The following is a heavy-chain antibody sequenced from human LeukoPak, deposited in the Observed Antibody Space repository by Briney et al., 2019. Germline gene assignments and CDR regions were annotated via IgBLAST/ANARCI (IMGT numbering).Heavy chain of an antibody. J-gene: IGHJ3*02. CDR1: GFTFSSYS. D-gene: IGHD5/OR15-5a*01. CDR2: ISSSSSYI. V-gene: IGHV3-21*01. Sequence: GGSLRLSCAASGFTFSSYSMNWVRQAPGKGLEWVSSISSSSSYIYYADSVKGRFTNSRDNAKNSLYLQMNSLRAEDTAVYYCARLSTSDAFDIWGQGTMVTVSS. CDR3: ARLSTSDAFDI.